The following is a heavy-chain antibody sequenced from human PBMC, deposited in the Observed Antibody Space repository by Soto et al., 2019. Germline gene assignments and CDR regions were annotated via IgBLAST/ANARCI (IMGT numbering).Heavy chain of an antibody. D-gene: IGHD2-15*01. Sequence: GGSLRLSCAASGFTFSSYAMSWVRQAPGKGLEWVSAISGSGGSTYYADSVKGRFTISRDNSKNTLYLQMNSLRAEDTAVYYCAKGGRGGNKRDYYGMDVWGQGTTVTVSS. V-gene: IGHV3-23*01. J-gene: IGHJ6*02. CDR1: GFTFSSYA. CDR2: ISGSGGST. CDR3: AKGGRGGNKRDYYGMDV.